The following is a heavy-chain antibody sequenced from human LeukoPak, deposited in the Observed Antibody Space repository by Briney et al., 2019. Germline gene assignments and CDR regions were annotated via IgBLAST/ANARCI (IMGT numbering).Heavy chain of an antibody. CDR1: GYTFTDYF. V-gene: IGHV1-2*02. D-gene: IGHD3-3*01. CDR2: IGPDSGAT. Sequence: ASVRVSCKASGYTFTDYFLHWVRQAPGQGLEWMGWIGPDSGATNYAQKFRGKVTMTTDTSINTAYMEVSSLSSDDTAVYYCARDIRPRVESFDYWGQGTLVTVSS. CDR3: ARDIRPRVESFDY. J-gene: IGHJ4*02.